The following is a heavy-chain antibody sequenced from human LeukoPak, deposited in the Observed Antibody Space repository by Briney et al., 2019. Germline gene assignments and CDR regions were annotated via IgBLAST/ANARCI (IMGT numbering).Heavy chain of an antibody. CDR1: GFTFSTYA. Sequence: AGSLRRSCAASGFTFSTYALSWDRQAPGKELEWVSSIVGSGSSTFYADPVKARFSISRDNSKHTLYLQMNTLKADDTAVYYCAKYGSNDWRWGSFDVWGQGTMVTVSS. V-gene: IGHV3-23*01. J-gene: IGHJ3*01. CDR2: IVGSGSST. D-gene: IGHD2-15*01. CDR3: AKYGSNDWRWGSFDV.